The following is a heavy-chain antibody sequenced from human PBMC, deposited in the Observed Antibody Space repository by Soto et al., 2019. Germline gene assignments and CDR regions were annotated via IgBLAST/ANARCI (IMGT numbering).Heavy chain of an antibody. CDR1: GCKCVDYG. Sequence: KGSGCKCVDYGIGWVLKMPGKGLELMGIIYPSDSDTRYRPSFQGQVTISADKSISSAYLQWSSLRASDTAMYYCARGGVSTRTFDYWGQATPLTLPS. CDR3: ARGGVSTRTFDY. J-gene: IGHJ4*02. V-gene: IGHV5-51*01. D-gene: IGHD3-3*01. CDR2: IYPSDSDT.